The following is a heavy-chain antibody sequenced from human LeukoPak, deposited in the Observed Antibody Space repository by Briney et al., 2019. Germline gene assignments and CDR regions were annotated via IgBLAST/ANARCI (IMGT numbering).Heavy chain of an antibody. D-gene: IGHD2-15*01. Sequence: SQTLSLTCTVSGGSISSGGYYWSWIRQHPGKGLEWIGYIYYGGSTYYNPSLKSRVIISVDTSKNQFSLKLSSVTAADTAVYYCARGLDYSEAFDIWGQGTMVIVSS. V-gene: IGHV4-31*03. CDR2: IYYGGST. CDR1: GGSISSGGYY. CDR3: ARGLDYSEAFDI. J-gene: IGHJ3*02.